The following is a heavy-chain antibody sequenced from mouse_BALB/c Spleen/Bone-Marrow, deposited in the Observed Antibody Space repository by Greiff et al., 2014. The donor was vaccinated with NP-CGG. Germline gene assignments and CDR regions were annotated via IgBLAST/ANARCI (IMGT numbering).Heavy chain of an antibody. CDR2: IHPGDGDT. J-gene: IGHJ2*01. Sequence: VQLQQSGAELVRPGSSVKISCKASGYAFSNFWMNWVKQRPGQGLEWIGQIHPGDGDTNNNGKFKGKATLTTDKSSSTAYMQLSSLSSEDSAVYFCARVHYGNLDYWGQGTTLTVSS. D-gene: IGHD2-1*01. CDR1: GYAFSNFW. V-gene: IGHV1-80*01. CDR3: ARVHYGNLDY.